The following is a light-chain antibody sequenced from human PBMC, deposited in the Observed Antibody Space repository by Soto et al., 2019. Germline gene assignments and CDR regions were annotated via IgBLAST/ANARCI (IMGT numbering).Light chain of an antibody. Sequence: YELTQPLSVSVALGQTARITCGGNNIGSKNVHWYQQKPGQAPVLVIYRDYNRPSGIPERFSGSNSVNTATLSISRAQAGDEADYYCQVWDSSTHVVFGGGTKLTVL. V-gene: IGLV3-9*01. CDR3: QVWDSSTHVV. CDR1: NIGSKN. CDR2: RDY. J-gene: IGLJ2*01.